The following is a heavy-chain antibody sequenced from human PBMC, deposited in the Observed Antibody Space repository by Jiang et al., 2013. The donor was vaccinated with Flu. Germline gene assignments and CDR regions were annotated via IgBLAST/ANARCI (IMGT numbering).Heavy chain of an antibody. CDR2: INPSGGST. V-gene: IGHV1-46*01. J-gene: IGHJ4*02. D-gene: IGHD6-19*01. CDR3: ARVGGGIAVAAVYFDY. Sequence: PGQGLEWMGIINPSGGSTSYAQKFQGRVTMTRDTSTSTVYMELSSLRSEDTAVYYCARVGGGIAVAAVYFDYWGQGTLVTVSS.